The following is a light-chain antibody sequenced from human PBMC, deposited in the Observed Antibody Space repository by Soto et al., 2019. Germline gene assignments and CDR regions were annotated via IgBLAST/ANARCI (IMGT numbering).Light chain of an antibody. CDR3: QQDDKWPRT. CDR2: DAS. V-gene: IGKV3-15*01. Sequence: EIVLTQAPTTLSTFAGDRATLSCWASQSVRSNVAWYQQKPGQPPRLLIYDASTRATGIPSRFSGSGSGTEFTLTICSLKSEDFAVYYCQQDDKWPRTLGEGTKVEIK. CDR1: QSVRSN. J-gene: IGKJ4*02.